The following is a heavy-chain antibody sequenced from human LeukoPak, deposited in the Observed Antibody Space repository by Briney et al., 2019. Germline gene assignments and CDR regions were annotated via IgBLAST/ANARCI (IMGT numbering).Heavy chain of an antibody. J-gene: IGHJ3*02. CDR1: GYTFTSYY. CDR3: ARDHGDYGGNSGRDDAFDI. V-gene: IGHV1-46*01. D-gene: IGHD4-17*01. CDR2: INPSGGST. Sequence: ASVKVSCKASGYTFTSYYMHWVRQAPGQGLEWMGIINPSGGSTSYAQKFQGRVTMTRDTSTSTVYMELSSLRSEDTAVYYCARDHGDYGGNSGRDDAFDIWGQGTMVTVSS.